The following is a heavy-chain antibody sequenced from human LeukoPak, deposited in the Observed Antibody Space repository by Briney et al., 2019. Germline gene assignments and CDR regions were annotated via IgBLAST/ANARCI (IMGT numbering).Heavy chain of an antibody. V-gene: IGHV3-49*03. CDR2: IRSKAYGGTT. J-gene: IGHJ4*02. CDR1: GFTFGDYA. D-gene: IGHD3-22*01. Sequence: PGGSLRLSCPAAGFTFGDYAMSWFRQAPGKRLEWEGFIRSKAYGGTTEYAASVKGRFTISRDDSKSIAYLQMNSLKTEDTAVYYCTRPYYYDSSGPFDYWGQGTLVTVSS. CDR3: TRPYYYDSSGPFDY.